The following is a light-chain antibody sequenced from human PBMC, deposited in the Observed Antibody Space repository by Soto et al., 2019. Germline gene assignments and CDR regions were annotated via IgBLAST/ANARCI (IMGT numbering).Light chain of an antibody. CDR1: HSISTY. V-gene: IGKV1-39*01. CDR2: AAS. Sequence: DIQMTQSPSTLSASVGDRVTITCRASHSISTYLSWYQQKPGKAPRLLIYAASTVQSGVPPRFSGSGSGTDFILTISSLRSEDIATYFCQQTYSAPPWTFGQGTKVDIK. J-gene: IGKJ1*01. CDR3: QQTYSAPPWT.